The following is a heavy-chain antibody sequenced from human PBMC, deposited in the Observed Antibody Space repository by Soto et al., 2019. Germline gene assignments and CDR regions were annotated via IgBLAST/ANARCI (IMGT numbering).Heavy chain of an antibody. J-gene: IGHJ4*02. Sequence: KPSETLSLTCTVSGGSISSSSYYWGWIRQPPGKGLEWIGSIYYSGSTYYNPSLKSRVTISVDTSKNQFSLKLSSVTAADTAVYYCARWGAYYGDFHYFDYWGQGTLVTVSS. D-gene: IGHD4-17*01. CDR3: ARWGAYYGDFHYFDY. CDR2: IYYSGST. V-gene: IGHV4-39*01. CDR1: GGSISSSSYY.